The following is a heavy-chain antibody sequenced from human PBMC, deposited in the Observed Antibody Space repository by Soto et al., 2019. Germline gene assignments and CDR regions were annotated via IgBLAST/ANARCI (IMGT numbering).Heavy chain of an antibody. CDR3: ASRTYDILTGYYTKLDY. J-gene: IGHJ4*02. CDR1: SGSISSSNW. CDR2: IYHSGST. V-gene: IGHV4-4*02. Sequence: LSLTCAVSSGSISSSNWWSWVRQPPGKGLDWIGEIYHSGSTNYNPSLKSRVTISVDKSKNQFSLKLSSVTAADTAVYYCASRTYDILTGYYTKLDYWGQGTLVTVSS. D-gene: IGHD3-9*01.